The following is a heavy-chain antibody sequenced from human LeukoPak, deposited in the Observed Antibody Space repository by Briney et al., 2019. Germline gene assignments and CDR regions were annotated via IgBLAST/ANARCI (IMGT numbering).Heavy chain of an antibody. CDR3: TRSPDIDILTGYSRYYFDY. J-gene: IGHJ4*02. CDR2: IYPGDSDT. D-gene: IGHD3-9*01. CDR1: GYSFTTYW. V-gene: IGHV5-51*01. Sequence: GESLKISCKGSGYSFTTYWISWVRQMPGKGLEWMGIIYPGDSDTKYSPSFQGQVTFSADKSISTAYLQWNSLKASDTAIYYCTRSPDIDILTGYSRYYFDYWGQGTLVTVSS.